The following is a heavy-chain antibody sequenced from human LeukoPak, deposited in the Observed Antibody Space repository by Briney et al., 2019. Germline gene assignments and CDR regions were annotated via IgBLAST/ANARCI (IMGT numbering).Heavy chain of an antibody. J-gene: IGHJ5*02. D-gene: IGHD2-2*01. CDR3: ARSGCSSTSCYAGHWFDP. CDR2: IIPIFGTA. CDR1: GGTFSSYA. Sequence: ASVKVSCKASGGTFSSYAISWVRQAPGQGLEWMGRIIPIFGTANYAQKFQGRVTTTADKSTSTAYMELSSLRSEDTAVYYCARSGCSSTSCYAGHWFDPWGQGTLVTVSS. V-gene: IGHV1-69*06.